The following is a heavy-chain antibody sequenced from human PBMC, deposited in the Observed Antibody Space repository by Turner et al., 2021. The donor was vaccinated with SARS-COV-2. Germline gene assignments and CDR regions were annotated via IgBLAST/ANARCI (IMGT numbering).Heavy chain of an antibody. CDR2: RIPNGGNT. V-gene: IGHV1-8*01. CDR3: ARGMFRFGGVIVRPFDY. D-gene: IGHD3-16*02. CDR1: GYTFTSYD. J-gene: IGHJ4*02. Sequence: QVQLVQSGAEVKKPGASVKVSCKASGYTFTSYDINGMRQATGHGLEWMGGRIPNGGNTGYAQKFQGRVTMTRNTSISTAYMELSSLRSEDTAVYYCARGMFRFGGVIVRPFDYWGQGTLVTVSS.